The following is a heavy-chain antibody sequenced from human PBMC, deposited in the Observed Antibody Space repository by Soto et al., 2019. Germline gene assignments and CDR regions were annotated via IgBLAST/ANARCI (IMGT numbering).Heavy chain of an antibody. V-gene: IGHV5-51*01. D-gene: IGHD3-3*01. CDR3: ARVKVVEWLLSPIGWFDP. CDR1: GYSFTSYW. Sequence: PGESLKISCKGSGYSFTSYWIGWVRQMPGKGLEWMGIIYPGDSDTRYSPSFQGQVTISADKSISTAYLQWSSLKASDTAMYYCARVKVVEWLLSPIGWFDPWGQGTLVTVSS. CDR2: IYPGDSDT. J-gene: IGHJ5*02.